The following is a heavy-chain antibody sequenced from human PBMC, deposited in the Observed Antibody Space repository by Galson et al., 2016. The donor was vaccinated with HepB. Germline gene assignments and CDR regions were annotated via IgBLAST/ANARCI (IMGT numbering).Heavy chain of an antibody. D-gene: IGHD3-9*01. V-gene: IGHV3-30*18. Sequence: SLRLSCAAPGFTFSKYALHWVRQAPGKGLEWVAVISTNGISQNYEDSVKGRFTVYRDNSKNTVDLQMNSLRPEDTAVYYCAKDQGILRHFDWLTYDAFGNWGQGTTVTVSS. CDR3: AKDQGILRHFDWLTYDAFGN. CDR2: ISTNGISQ. J-gene: IGHJ3*02. CDR1: GFTFSKYA.